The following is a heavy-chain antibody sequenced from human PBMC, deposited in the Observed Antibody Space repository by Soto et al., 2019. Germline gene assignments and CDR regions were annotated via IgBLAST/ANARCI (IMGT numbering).Heavy chain of an antibody. D-gene: IGHD3-16*01. V-gene: IGHV5-51*01. CDR3: ARQGSNGAYYYYGMDV. Sequence: GESLKLSCKGSGYRFSSYWIAWVLHMPGKGLEWMGIIYPGDSDTRYSPSFEGQVTISADKSNSTAYLQWSSLKASDTAMYYCARQGSNGAYYYYGMDVWGQGNTVTVSS. CDR1: GYRFSSYW. CDR2: IYPGDSDT. J-gene: IGHJ6*02.